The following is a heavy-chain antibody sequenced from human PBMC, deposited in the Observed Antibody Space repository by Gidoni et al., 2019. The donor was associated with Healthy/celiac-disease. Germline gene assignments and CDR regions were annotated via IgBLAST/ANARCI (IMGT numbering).Heavy chain of an antibody. V-gene: IGHV3-33*01. Sequence: QVQLVESGGGVVQPGSSLRLSCAASGFTFSSYGMHWVRQAPGKGLEWVAVIWYDGSNKYYADSVKGRFTISRDNSKNTLYLQMNSLRAEDTAVYYCARDSNRFLEWLSAFDIWGQGTMVTVSS. J-gene: IGHJ3*02. D-gene: IGHD3-3*01. CDR2: IWYDGSNK. CDR3: ARDSNRFLEWLSAFDI. CDR1: GFTFSSYG.